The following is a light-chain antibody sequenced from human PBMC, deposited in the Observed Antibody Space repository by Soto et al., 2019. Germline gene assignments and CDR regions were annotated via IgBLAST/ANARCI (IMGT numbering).Light chain of an antibody. Sequence: QSALTQPASVSGSPGQSITISCTGTSSYVGTYNYVSWYQHRPGKAPKLMIYEVSYRPSGVSNRFSGSKSANTASLTISGLQAEDEADYYCSSYTTSNTQVFGGGTKLTVL. CDR3: SSYTTSNTQV. J-gene: IGLJ3*02. CDR2: EVS. V-gene: IGLV2-14*01. CDR1: SSYVGTYNY.